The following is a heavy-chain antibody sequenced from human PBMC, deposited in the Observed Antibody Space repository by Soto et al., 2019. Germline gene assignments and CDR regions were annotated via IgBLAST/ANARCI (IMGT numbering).Heavy chain of an antibody. V-gene: IGHV1-8*02. CDR1: GYTFTSYD. CDR3: AKRGGNSEFDY. D-gene: IGHD2-21*02. CDR2: INPGNGNT. Sequence: ASVKVSWKTSGYTFTSYDMNWVRQAPGQRLEWMGWINPGNGNTDYTQKFRGRVTVSTDTSISTTYMDLSSLRSEDTAVYYCAKRGGNSEFDYWGQG. J-gene: IGHJ4*02.